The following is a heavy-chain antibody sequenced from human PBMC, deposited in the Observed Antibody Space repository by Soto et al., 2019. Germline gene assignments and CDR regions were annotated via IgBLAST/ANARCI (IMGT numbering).Heavy chain of an antibody. CDR1: GGSISNYY. CDR2: IYYSGST. Sequence: QVQLQESGPGLVKPSETLSLTCTVSGGSISNYYWTWIRQPPGKGLEWIGLIYYSGSTKYNPSLRSRVTASVDAPKNQCSLKLNPVTAADTAVYYCARDESSSWYNFWGQGTLVTVSS. V-gene: IGHV4-59*01. J-gene: IGHJ4*02. D-gene: IGHD6-13*01. CDR3: ARDESSSWYNF.